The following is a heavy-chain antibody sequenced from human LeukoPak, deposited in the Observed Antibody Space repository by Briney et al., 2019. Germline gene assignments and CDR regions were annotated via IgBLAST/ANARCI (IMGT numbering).Heavy chain of an antibody. D-gene: IGHD1-26*01. CDR3: ARGLRVGNTDYYFDY. J-gene: IGHJ4*02. CDR2: IYTSGST. Sequence: SETLSLTCTVSGGSISSGSYYWSWIRQPAGKGLEWIGRIYTSGSTNYNPSLKSRVTISVDTSKNQFSLNLNSVTAADTAVYYCARGLRVGNTDYYFDYWGQGTLVTVSS. V-gene: IGHV4-61*02. CDR1: GGSISSGSYY.